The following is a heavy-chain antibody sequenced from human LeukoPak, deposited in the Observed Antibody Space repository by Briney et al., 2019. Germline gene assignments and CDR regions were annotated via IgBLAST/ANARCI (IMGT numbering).Heavy chain of an antibody. Sequence: PGGSLRLSCAASGFTVNSNHMSWVRQAPGKGLKWVSIIYSGGTTYYADSVKGRFTISRDNSKNSLYPQMNSLRAEDTAVYYCARDADYGGSPDAFDVWGRGTIVTVSS. J-gene: IGHJ3*01. V-gene: IGHV3-53*01. D-gene: IGHD4-23*01. CDR1: GFTVNSNH. CDR2: IYSGGTT. CDR3: ARDADYGGSPDAFDV.